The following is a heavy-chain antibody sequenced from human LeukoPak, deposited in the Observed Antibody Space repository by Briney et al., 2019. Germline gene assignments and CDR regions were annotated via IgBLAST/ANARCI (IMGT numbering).Heavy chain of an antibody. CDR2: INPNSGGT. D-gene: IGHD1-26*01. CDR1: GYTFTVYY. V-gene: IGHV1-2*02. CDR3: ARARSGSYLYGY. J-gene: IGHJ4*02. Sequence: ASVKVSCTASGYTFTVYYMHWVRQAPGQGLEWMGWINPNSGGTNYAQKFQGRVTMTRDTSISTAYMELSGLRSDDTAVYYCARARSGSYLYGYWGQGTLVTVSS.